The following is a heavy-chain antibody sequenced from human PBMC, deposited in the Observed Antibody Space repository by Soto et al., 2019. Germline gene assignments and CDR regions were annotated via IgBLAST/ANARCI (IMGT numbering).Heavy chain of an antibody. V-gene: IGHV4-34*01. D-gene: IGHD2-15*01. J-gene: IGHJ6*03. CDR3: VRGVVVVAATTFPYYYYMDV. Sequence: SETLSLTCAVYGGSFSGYYWSWIRQPPGKGLEWIGEINHSGSTNYNPSLKSRVTISVDTSKNQFSLKLSSVTAADTAVYYCVRGVVVVAATTFPYYYYMDVWGKGTTVTVSS. CDR1: GGSFSGYY. CDR2: INHSGST.